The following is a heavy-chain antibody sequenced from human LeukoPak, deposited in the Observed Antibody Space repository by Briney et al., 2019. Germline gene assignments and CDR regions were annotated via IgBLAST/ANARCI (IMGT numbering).Heavy chain of an antibody. D-gene: IGHD2-2*02. V-gene: IGHV1-69*05. CDR3: ARGESRYCSSTSCYSPFDY. CDR2: IIPIFGTA. CDR1: GGTFSSYA. Sequence: ASVKVSCKASGGTFSSYAISWVRQAPGQGLEWMGGIIPIFGTANYAQKFQGRVTITTDESTSTAYMELSSLRSEDTAVYYCARGESRYCSSTSCYSPFDYWGQGTLVTVSS. J-gene: IGHJ4*02.